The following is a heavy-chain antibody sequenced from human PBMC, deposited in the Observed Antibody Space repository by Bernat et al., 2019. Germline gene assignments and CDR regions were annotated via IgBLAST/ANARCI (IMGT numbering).Heavy chain of an antibody. CDR1: GFTFSSYA. CDR3: ARDRWLYYFDY. CDR2: ISYDGSNK. D-gene: IGHD5-12*01. V-gene: IGHV3-30-3*01. Sequence: QVQLVESGGGVVQPGRSLRLSCAASGFTFSSYAIHWVRQAPGKGLEWVAVISYDGSNKYYADSVKGRFTISRDNSKNTLYLQMNSLRAEDTAVYYCARDRWLYYFDYWGQGTLVTVSS. J-gene: IGHJ4*02.